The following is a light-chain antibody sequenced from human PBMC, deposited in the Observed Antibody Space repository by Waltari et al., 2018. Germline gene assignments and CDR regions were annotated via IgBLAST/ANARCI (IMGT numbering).Light chain of an antibody. J-gene: IGLJ2*01. CDR1: TGAVTSGFY. V-gene: IGLV7-43*01. Sequence: QTVVTQEPSVTVSPGGTVTLTSASSTGAVTSGFYPNWFQQKPGQAPMALIYSINQRHSWTPARFSGSLLGGKAALTLSGVQPEDEAVYYCLLYYGALDWIFGGGTNLTVL. CDR3: LLYYGALDWI. CDR2: SIN.